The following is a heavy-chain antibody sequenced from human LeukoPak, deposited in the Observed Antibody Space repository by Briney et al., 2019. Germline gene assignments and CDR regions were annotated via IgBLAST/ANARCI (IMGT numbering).Heavy chain of an antibody. CDR2: ISGSGGST. CDR3: AKSSYYDASGYYREYYFDY. D-gene: IGHD3-22*01. CDR1: GFSFSNYA. Sequence: PGGSLRLSCVPSGFSFSNYAMSWVRQAPGKGLEWVSGISGSGGSTHYADSVKGRFTISRDKTKNTLYLQMNSLRAEDTAVYYCAKSSYYDASGYYREYYFDYWGQGTLVTVSS. V-gene: IGHV3-23*01. J-gene: IGHJ4*02.